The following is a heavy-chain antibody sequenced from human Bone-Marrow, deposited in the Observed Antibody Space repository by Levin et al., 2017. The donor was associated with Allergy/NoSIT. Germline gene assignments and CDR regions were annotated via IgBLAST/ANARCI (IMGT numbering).Heavy chain of an antibody. CDR3: ARVPHFYAMDV. J-gene: IGHJ6*02. V-gene: IGHV4-30-2*01. CDR1: GVSVSGGGYS. CDR2: IYHSGGT. Sequence: PSETLSLTCAVSGVSVSGGGYSWSWIRQPPGKGLEWIGYIYHSGGTYYNWSLKSRVTISMDGSNNQFSLSLTAVTAADTAVYYCARVPHFYAMDVWGQGTTVIVSS.